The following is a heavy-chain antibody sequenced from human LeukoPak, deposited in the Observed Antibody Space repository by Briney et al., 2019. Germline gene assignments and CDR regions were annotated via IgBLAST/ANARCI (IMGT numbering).Heavy chain of an antibody. Sequence: AGGSLRLSCAASGFTFSSYAMHWVRQAPGKGLEWVSGTSWNSGNIGYADSVKGRFTISRDNAKNSLSLQMNSLRIEDTALYYCANLHGDYRDYWGQGTLVTVSS. V-gene: IGHV3-9*01. CDR2: TSWNSGNI. D-gene: IGHD4-17*01. CDR1: GFTFSSYA. CDR3: ANLHGDYRDY. J-gene: IGHJ4*02.